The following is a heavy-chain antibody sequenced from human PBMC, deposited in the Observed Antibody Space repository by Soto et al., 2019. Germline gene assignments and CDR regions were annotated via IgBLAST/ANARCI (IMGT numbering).Heavy chain of an antibody. Sequence: AGGSLRLSCIGSGFDFGDYYMSWIRQAPGKGLEWVSYIDSGDGTTYYTDSVKGRFTISRDNAKKTVYLQMSSLRVEDTALYYCVRPYYSSSWFPFDRWGQGTLVTVSS. CDR3: VRPYYSSSWFPFDR. CDR1: GFDFGDYY. D-gene: IGHD6-13*01. J-gene: IGHJ4*02. V-gene: IGHV3-11*01. CDR2: IDSGDGTT.